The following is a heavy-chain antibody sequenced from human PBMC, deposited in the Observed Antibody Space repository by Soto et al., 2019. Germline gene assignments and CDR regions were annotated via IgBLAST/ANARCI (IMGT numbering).Heavy chain of an antibody. V-gene: IGHV3-7*01. CDR3: ARDFKDVDIVATPLDY. Sequence: GGSLRLSCAASGFTFSSYWMSWVRQAPGKGLEWVANIKQDGSEKYYVDSVKGRFTISRDNAKNSLYLQMNSLRAEDTAVYYCARDFKDVDIVATPLDYWGQGTLVTVSS. D-gene: IGHD5-12*01. CDR1: GFTFSSYW. CDR2: IKQDGSEK. J-gene: IGHJ4*02.